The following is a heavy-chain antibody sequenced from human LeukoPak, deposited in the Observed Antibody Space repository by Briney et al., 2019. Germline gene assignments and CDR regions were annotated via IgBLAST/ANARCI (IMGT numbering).Heavy chain of an antibody. J-gene: IGHJ4*02. Sequence: GGSLRLSCAASGFTFDDYAMHWVRQPPGKSLEWVSLISGDGGSTYYADSVKGRFTVSRDNSKNSLYLQMNSLRAEDTAVYYCAREDGYSSSWYSDYWGQGTLVTVSS. CDR1: GFTFDDYA. CDR3: AREDGYSSSWYSDY. D-gene: IGHD6-13*01. V-gene: IGHV3-43*02. CDR2: ISGDGGST.